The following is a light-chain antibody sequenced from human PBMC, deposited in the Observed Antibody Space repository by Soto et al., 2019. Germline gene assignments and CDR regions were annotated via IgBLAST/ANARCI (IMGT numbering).Light chain of an antibody. V-gene: IGKV1-39*01. CDR3: QQTYTTPEIT. Sequence: IQLTQSPSSLCACVGDKVALTCRASQGISSYLNWYQHKPGKAPKLLIYAASYLKSGVPTRFSGSGSGTDFTLTISSLQPEDFATYYCQQTYTTPEITFGQGTRLEIK. J-gene: IGKJ5*01. CDR2: AAS. CDR1: QGISSY.